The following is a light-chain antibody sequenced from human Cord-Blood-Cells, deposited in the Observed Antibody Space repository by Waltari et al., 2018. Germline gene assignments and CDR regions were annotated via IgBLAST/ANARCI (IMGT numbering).Light chain of an antibody. CDR1: QSISSD. J-gene: IGKJ2*01. CDR3: QQSYSTPYT. CDR2: AAS. Sequence: DIQMTQSPSSLSASVGDRVTITCRASQSISSDLNWYQQKPGKAPKRLSYAASSLQSGVTSRFSGSGSETDFTLTISSLQPEDFTTYYCQQSYSTPYTFGQGTKLEIK. V-gene: IGKV1-39*01.